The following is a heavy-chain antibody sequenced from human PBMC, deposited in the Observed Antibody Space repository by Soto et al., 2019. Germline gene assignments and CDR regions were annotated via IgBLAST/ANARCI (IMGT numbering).Heavy chain of an antibody. Sequence: LSLTCTVSGGSISSSDYYWGWIRQPPGRGPEWIGSMYYSGSTYHNPSLESRVTISVDTSKNQFSLKLSSVTAADTAVYYCARHNYGMDVWGQGTTVTVSS. CDR2: MYYSGST. J-gene: IGHJ6*02. V-gene: IGHV4-39*01. CDR1: GGSISSSDYY. CDR3: ARHNYGMDV.